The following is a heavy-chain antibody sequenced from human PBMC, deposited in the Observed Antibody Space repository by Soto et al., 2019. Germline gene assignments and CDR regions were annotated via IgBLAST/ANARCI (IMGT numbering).Heavy chain of an antibody. V-gene: IGHV4-30-4*01. Sequence: KTSETLSLTCSVSGGSISSGYYYWSWIRQPPGKGLEWIGNIYYSGNTYYNPSLKSRLIISIDTSKNKFSLKVGSVTAADTAVYFWARSSLCGMDVCGQGTTVTVSS. CDR1: GGSISSGYYY. CDR3: ARSSLCGMDV. J-gene: IGHJ6*02. CDR2: IYYSGNT. D-gene: IGHD3-10*01.